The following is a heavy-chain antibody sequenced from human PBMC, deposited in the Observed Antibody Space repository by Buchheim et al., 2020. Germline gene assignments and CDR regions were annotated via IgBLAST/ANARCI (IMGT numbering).Heavy chain of an antibody. CDR3: AKDRLDDFWSGYYLGTWFDP. CDR2: ISGSGGST. J-gene: IGHJ5*02. Sequence: VQLVESGGGVVQPGGSLRLSCAASGFTFSSYAMSWVRQAPGKGLEWVSAISGSGGSTYYADSVKGRFTISRDNSKNTLYLQMNSLRAEDTAVYYCAKDRLDDFWSGYYLGTWFDPWGQGTL. D-gene: IGHD3-3*01. CDR1: GFTFSSYA. V-gene: IGHV3-23*04.